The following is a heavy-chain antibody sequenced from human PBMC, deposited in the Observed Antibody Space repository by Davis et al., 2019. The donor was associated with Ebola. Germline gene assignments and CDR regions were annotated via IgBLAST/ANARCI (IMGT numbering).Heavy chain of an antibody. CDR1: GFTFSSYS. J-gene: IGHJ4*02. V-gene: IGHV3-21*01. D-gene: IGHD3-10*01. Sequence: GESLKISCAASGFTFSSYSMNWVRQAPGKGLEWVSSISSSSSYIYYADSVKGRFTISRDNSKNTLYLQMNSLRADDTAVYYCARDSMVDGYYFDYWGQGTLVTVSS. CDR2: ISSSSSYI. CDR3: ARDSMVDGYYFDY.